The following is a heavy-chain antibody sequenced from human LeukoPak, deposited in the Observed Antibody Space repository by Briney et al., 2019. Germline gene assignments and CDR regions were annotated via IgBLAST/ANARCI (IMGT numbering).Heavy chain of an antibody. V-gene: IGHV4-34*01. CDR3: ARGLGSILWFGELRGYNWFDP. Sequence: KPSETLSLTCAVYGGSFSGYYWSWIRQPPGKGLEWIGEINHSGSTNYNPSLKSRVTISVDTSKNQISLKLSSVTAADTAVYYCARGLGSILWFGELRGYNWFDPWGQGTLVTVSS. D-gene: IGHD3-10*01. CDR1: GGSFSGYY. CDR2: INHSGST. J-gene: IGHJ5*02.